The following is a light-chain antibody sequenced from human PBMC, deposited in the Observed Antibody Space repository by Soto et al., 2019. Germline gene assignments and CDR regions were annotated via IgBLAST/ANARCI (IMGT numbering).Light chain of an antibody. V-gene: IGKV3-15*01. CDR2: GAS. Sequence: THSPATLSVSPGEGVTLSCRASQSVSSNLAWYQQKPGQAPRLLIYGASTRATGIPARFSGSGSGTEFTLTISSLQSEDFAVYYCQQYNNWPRTVGQVTKVEIK. CDR3: QQYNNWPRT. J-gene: IGKJ1*01. CDR1: QSVSSN.